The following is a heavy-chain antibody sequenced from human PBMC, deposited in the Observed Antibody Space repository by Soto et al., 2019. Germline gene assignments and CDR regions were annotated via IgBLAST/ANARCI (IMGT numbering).Heavy chain of an antibody. D-gene: IGHD2-2*01. CDR1: GFTFSSYS. CDR2: ISSSSSYI. J-gene: IGHJ4*02. V-gene: IGHV3-21*01. Sequence: EVQLVESGGGLVKPGGSLRLSCAASGFTFSSYSMNWVRQASGKGLEWVSSISSSSSYIYYADSVKGRFTISRDNAKNSLYLQMNSLRAEDTAVYYCARELGSYCSSTSCDFDYWGQGTLVTVSS. CDR3: ARELGSYCSSTSCDFDY.